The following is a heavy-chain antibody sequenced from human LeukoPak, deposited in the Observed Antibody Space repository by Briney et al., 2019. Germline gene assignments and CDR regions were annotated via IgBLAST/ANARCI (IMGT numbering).Heavy chain of an antibody. Sequence: GESLRLSCAASGFTFSSYWMHRVRKAPGKGLEWVASIWYDGSNKYYADSVNGRCTISRDNSKNTLYLQVNSLRAEDTAVYYCAREADCSGGSCYRGAFDIWGQGTMVTVSS. CDR3: AREADCSGGSCYRGAFDI. V-gene: IGHV3-33*08. CDR2: IWYDGSNK. J-gene: IGHJ3*02. CDR1: GFTFSSYW. D-gene: IGHD2-15*01.